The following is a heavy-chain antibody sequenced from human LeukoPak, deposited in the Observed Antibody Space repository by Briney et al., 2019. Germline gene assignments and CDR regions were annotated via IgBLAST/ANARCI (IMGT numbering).Heavy chain of an antibody. Sequence: PGGSLRLSCAASGFSFGGYGIHWVRQAPGKGLEWVAVISYDGSNKYYADSVKGRFTISRDNSKNTLYLQMNSLGAEDTAVYYCAKEYASGWVDYWGQGTLVTVSS. V-gene: IGHV3-30*18. CDR1: GFSFGGYG. D-gene: IGHD6-19*01. J-gene: IGHJ4*02. CDR2: ISYDGSNK. CDR3: AKEYASGWVDY.